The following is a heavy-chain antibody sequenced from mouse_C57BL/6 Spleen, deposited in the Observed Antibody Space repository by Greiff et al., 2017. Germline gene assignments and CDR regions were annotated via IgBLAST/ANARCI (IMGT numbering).Heavy chain of an antibody. D-gene: IGHD1-1*01. CDR1: GYTFTSYW. CDR3: ARPGGSSSYYYAMDY. J-gene: IGHJ4*01. Sequence: QVQLQQPGAELVKPGASVKLSCKASGYTFTSYWMHWVKQRPGQGLEWIGMIHPNSGSTNYNEKFKSKATLTVDKSSITAYMQLSSLTSEDSAVYYCARPGGSSSYYYAMDYWGQGTSVTVSS. CDR2: IHPNSGST. V-gene: IGHV1-64*01.